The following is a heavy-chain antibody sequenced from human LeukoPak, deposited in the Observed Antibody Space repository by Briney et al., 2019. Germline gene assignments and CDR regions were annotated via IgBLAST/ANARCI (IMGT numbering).Heavy chain of an antibody. CDR2: IIPIFGTA. Sequence: ASVKVSCKASGGTFSSYAISWVRQAPGQGLEWMGGIIPIFGTANYAQKFQGRVAITADKSTSTAYMELSSLRSEDTAVYYCARAPAVAAAAGYYYYYYGMDVWGQGTTVTVSS. CDR1: GGTFSSYA. CDR3: ARAPAVAAAAGYYYYYYGMDV. J-gene: IGHJ6*02. V-gene: IGHV1-69*06. D-gene: IGHD6-13*01.